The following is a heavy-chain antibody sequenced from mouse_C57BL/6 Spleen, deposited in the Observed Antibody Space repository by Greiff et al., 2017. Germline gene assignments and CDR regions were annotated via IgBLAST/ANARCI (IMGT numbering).Heavy chain of an antibody. V-gene: IGHV1-50*01. J-gene: IGHJ3*01. D-gene: IGHD2-3*01. Sequence: QVQLQQPGAELVKPGASVKLSCKASGYTFTSYWMQWVKQRPGQGLEWIGEIDPSDSYTNYHQKFKGKATLSVDTSSSTAYMQLSRLTSEDSAVYYCARSDGSWFAYWGQGTLVTVSA. CDR1: GYTFTSYW. CDR2: IDPSDSYT. CDR3: ARSDGSWFAY.